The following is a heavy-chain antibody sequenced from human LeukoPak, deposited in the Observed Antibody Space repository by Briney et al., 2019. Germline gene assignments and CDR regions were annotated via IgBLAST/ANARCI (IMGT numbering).Heavy chain of an antibody. CDR3: TTDSPYGSGT. V-gene: IGHV3-15*01. J-gene: IGHJ4*02. CDR1: GFTFSNAW. D-gene: IGHD3-10*01. Sequence: GGSLRLSCAASGFTFSNAWMSWVRQAPGKGLEWVGRIKSKTDGGTTDYAAPVKGRFTISRDDSKNTLYLQMNSLSTEDTVVYCCTTDSPYGSGTWGQGTLVTVSS. CDR2: IKSKTDGGTT.